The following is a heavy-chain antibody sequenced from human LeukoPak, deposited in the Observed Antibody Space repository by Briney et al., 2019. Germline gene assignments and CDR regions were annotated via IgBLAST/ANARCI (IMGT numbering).Heavy chain of an antibody. Sequence: GGSLKLSCAASGFTFSSYGMHWVRQPPGKGLEWVASIRDDGKNQYYTDSVKGRFTISRDNAKNSLYLQMNSLRAEDTAVYYCARAIGGGRGYYYYMDVWGKGTTVTVSS. D-gene: IGHD3-16*01. CDR2: IRDDGKNQ. CDR3: ARAIGGGRGYYYYMDV. J-gene: IGHJ6*03. CDR1: GFTFSSYG. V-gene: IGHV3-30*02.